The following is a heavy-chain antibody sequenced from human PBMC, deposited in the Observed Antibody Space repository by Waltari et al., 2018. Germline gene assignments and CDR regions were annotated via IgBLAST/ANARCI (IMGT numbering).Heavy chain of an antibody. Sequence: EVQLVESGGGLVQPGGSLSLSCAASGFTFSRSWMSWVRQAPGKGLEWVANIKQDGSEKYYVDSVKGRFTISRDNAKNSLYLQMNSLRAEDTAVYYCARGGWATFDIWGQGTMVTVSS. D-gene: IGHD6-19*01. CDR3: ARGGWATFDI. CDR2: IKQDGSEK. CDR1: GFTFSRSW. V-gene: IGHV3-7*01. J-gene: IGHJ3*02.